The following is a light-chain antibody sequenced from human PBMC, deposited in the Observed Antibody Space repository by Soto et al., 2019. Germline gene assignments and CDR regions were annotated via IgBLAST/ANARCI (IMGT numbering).Light chain of an antibody. Sequence: VVMTKSPATLFLPPGERATLSCRAGQSVGSDLAWYQQKPGQVPRLLIYVASTRATGIPARFSGSGSGTEFTLTISSLQSEDFAVYYCQQYNNWPRTFGQGTKVDIK. J-gene: IGKJ1*01. CDR1: QSVGSD. CDR3: QQYNNWPRT. CDR2: VAS. V-gene: IGKV3-15*01.